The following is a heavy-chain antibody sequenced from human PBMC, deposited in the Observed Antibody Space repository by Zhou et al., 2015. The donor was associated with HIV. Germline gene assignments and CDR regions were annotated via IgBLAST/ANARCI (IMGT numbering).Heavy chain of an antibody. D-gene: IGHD1-1*01. Sequence: QVQLVQSGAEVKKPGASVKVSCKASGYTFTDYYMHWVRQAPGQGLEWMGWINPNSGVTNNAPRFQGRVTMTRDTSITTTYMVLNRLRSDDTAVYYCARYFRETGIDAFDIWGQGTMVTVSS. CDR3: ARYFRETGIDAFDI. J-gene: IGHJ3*02. V-gene: IGHV1-2*02. CDR1: GYTFTDYY. CDR2: INPNSGVT.